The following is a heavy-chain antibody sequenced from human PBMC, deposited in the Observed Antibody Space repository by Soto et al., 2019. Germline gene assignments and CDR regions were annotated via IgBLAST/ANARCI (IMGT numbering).Heavy chain of an antibody. CDR1: GYTFTSYA. Sequence: ASVKVSCKASGYTFTSYAMHWVRQAPGQRLEWMGWINAGNGNTKYSQKFQGRVTITRDTSASTAYMELSSLRSEDTAVYYCALSYSSSWFGAFDIWGQGTMVTVSS. J-gene: IGHJ3*02. CDR2: INAGNGNT. D-gene: IGHD6-13*01. V-gene: IGHV1-3*01. CDR3: ALSYSSSWFGAFDI.